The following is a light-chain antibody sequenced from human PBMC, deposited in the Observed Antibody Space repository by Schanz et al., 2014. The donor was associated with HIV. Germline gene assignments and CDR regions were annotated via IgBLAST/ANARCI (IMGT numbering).Light chain of an antibody. Sequence: QSALTQPPSASGSPGQSVTISCTGTSSDGSGYNYVSWYQQHPGKAPKLMIYGVSKRPSGVPDRFSGSKSGNTASLTVSGLQAEDEADYYCSSYAGSNNLVVFGGGTKLTVL. CDR1: SSDGSGYNY. J-gene: IGLJ2*01. CDR2: GVS. CDR3: SSYAGSNNLVV. V-gene: IGLV2-8*01.